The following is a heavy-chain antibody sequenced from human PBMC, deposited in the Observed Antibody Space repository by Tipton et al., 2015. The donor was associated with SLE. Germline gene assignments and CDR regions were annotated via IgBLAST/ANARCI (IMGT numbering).Heavy chain of an antibody. CDR1: GGSISSHY. V-gene: IGHV4-59*08. D-gene: IGHD6-13*01. CDR2: IYFTGST. Sequence: TLSLTCTVSGGSISSHYWSWIRQPPGKGLEWIGYIYFTGSTNYNPSLKSRVTISVDTSKNQFSLKLSSVTAADTAVYYCARGGGSSSWYYYYGMDVWGQGATVTVSS. CDR3: ARGGGSSSWYYYYGMDV. J-gene: IGHJ6*02.